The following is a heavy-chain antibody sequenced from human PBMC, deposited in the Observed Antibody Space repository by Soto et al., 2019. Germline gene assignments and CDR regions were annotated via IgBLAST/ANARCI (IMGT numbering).Heavy chain of an antibody. CDR3: ARDIRTGTTNWFDP. D-gene: IGHD1-7*01. V-gene: IGHV1-18*01. CDR2: ISAYNGNT. J-gene: IGHJ5*02. CDR1: GYAFTIYG. Sequence: GVSVKVSCKASGYAFTIYGISWVRQAPGQGLEWMGWISAYNGNTNYAQKLQGRVTMTTDTSTSTAYMELRSLRSDDTAVYYCARDIRTGTTNWFDPWGQGTLVTVSS.